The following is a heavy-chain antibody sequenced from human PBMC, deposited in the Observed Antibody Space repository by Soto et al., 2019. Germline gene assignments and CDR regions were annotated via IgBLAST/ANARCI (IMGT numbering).Heavy chain of an antibody. CDR3: AASCVCCCGFNYYGMDV. V-gene: IGHV4-31*03. Sequence: QVQLQESDPGLVKPSQTLSLTCTVSGGSISSGGYYWSWIRQHPGKGLEWIGYIYYSGSTYYNTSLKSRVTISVDTSKNQFSLKLSSVTAADTAVYYCAASCVCCCGFNYYGMDVWGQGTTVTVSS. J-gene: IGHJ6*02. CDR1: GGSISSGGYY. CDR2: IYYSGST. D-gene: IGHD5-12*01.